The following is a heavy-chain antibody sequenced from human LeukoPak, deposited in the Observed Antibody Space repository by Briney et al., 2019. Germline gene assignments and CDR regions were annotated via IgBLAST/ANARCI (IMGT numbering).Heavy chain of an antibody. Sequence: GGSLRLSCAASGFNFNTYAMSWVRQAPGKGLEWVSAISGSDPGTYYADSVKGRFTISRDNSKNTLYLQMNSLRVEATVVYYCARGPPWYFDLWGRGALVTVSS. CDR2: ISGSDPGT. CDR1: GFNFNTYA. D-gene: IGHD6-25*01. CDR3: ARGPPWYFDL. V-gene: IGHV3-23*01. J-gene: IGHJ2*01.